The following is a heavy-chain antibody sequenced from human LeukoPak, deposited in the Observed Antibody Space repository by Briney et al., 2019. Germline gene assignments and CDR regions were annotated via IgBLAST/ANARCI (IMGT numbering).Heavy chain of an antibody. V-gene: IGHV3-33*01. Sequence: GRSLRLSCAASGFTFSSYGTHWVRQAPGKGLEWVAVIWYDGSNKYYADSVKGRFTISRDNSKNTLYLQMNSLRAEDTAVYYCARAPLSPLGGMDVWGQGTTVTVSS. J-gene: IGHJ6*02. CDR1: GFTFSSYG. CDR3: ARAPLSPLGGMDV. CDR2: IWYDGSNK.